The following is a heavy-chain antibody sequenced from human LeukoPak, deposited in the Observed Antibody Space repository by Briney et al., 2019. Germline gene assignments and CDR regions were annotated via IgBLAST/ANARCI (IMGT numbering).Heavy chain of an antibody. Sequence: GGSLRLSCAASGFTFSSYSMNWVRQAPGKGLEWVSSISSSSSYIYYADSVKGRFTISRDNAENSLYLQMNSLRAEDTAVYYCARSVLAYYMDVWGKGTTVTVSS. CDR1: GFTFSSYS. CDR2: ISSSSSYI. D-gene: IGHD3-3*02. V-gene: IGHV3-21*01. CDR3: ARSVLAYYMDV. J-gene: IGHJ6*03.